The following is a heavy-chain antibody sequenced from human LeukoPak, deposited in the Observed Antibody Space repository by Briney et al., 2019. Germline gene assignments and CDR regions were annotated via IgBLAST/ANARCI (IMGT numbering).Heavy chain of an antibody. J-gene: IGHJ4*02. CDR3: AKVGSGTYERGPFDY. CDR2: ISGSGGST. CDR1: EVTFSSYA. V-gene: IGHV3-23*01. D-gene: IGHD3-10*01. Sequence: GGSLRLSCAASEVTFSSYAMSWVRQAPGKGLEWVSGISGSGGSTYYADSVKGRFTISRDDSKNTLYLQITGLRAEDTAVYYCAKVGSGTYERGPFDYWGRGTLVTVSS.